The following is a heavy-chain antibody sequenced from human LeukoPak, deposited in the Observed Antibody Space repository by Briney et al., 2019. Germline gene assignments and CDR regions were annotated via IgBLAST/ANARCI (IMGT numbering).Heavy chain of an antibody. CDR2: INPNGGGT. CDR3: ARGGRGYSYGYPERRVDY. Sequence: ASVKVSCKASGYTFTGYYMHWGRQAPGQGLEWMGWINPNGGGTNYAQKFQGRVTMTRDTSTSTAYMELSRLRSADTAVYYCARGGRGYSYGYPERRVDYWGQGTLVTVSS. J-gene: IGHJ4*02. D-gene: IGHD5-18*01. CDR1: GYTFTGYY. V-gene: IGHV1-2*02.